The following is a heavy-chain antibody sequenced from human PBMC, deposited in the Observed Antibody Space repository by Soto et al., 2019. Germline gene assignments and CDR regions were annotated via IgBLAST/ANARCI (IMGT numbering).Heavy chain of an antibody. Sequence: GESLKISCKGSGYSFTNYWIAWVRQMPGKGLEYMGIIYPSDSDTRYSPSFQGQVTISADKSISTAYLQWSSLKASDTAIYYCARHGFYGDYSSNYFDPWGQGTLVTVSS. CDR1: GYSFTNYW. CDR3: ARHGFYGDYSSNYFDP. D-gene: IGHD4-17*01. J-gene: IGHJ5*02. V-gene: IGHV5-51*01. CDR2: IYPSDSDT.